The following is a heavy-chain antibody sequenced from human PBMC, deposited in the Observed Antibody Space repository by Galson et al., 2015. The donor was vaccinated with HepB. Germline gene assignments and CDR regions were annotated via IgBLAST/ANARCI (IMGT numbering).Heavy chain of an antibody. Sequence: SLRLSCAASGFTFDDYAMHWVRKAPGKGLEWVSGISCNSGTIGYADSVRGRFTISRDNAKNSLYLQMNSLRAEDAALYYCAKDQGPTGTTVWSAFDIWGQGTMVTVSS. CDR1: GFTFDDYA. J-gene: IGHJ3*02. CDR3: AKDQGPTGTTVWSAFDI. D-gene: IGHD1-7*01. V-gene: IGHV3-9*01. CDR2: ISCNSGTI.